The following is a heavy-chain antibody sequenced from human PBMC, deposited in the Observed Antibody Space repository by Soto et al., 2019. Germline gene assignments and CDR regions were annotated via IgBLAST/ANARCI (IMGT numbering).Heavy chain of an antibody. D-gene: IGHD4-17*01. Sequence: QLQLQESGPGLVKPSETLSLTCTVSGGSISSSSYYWGWIRQPPGKGLEWIGSIYYSGSTYYNPYLKSRVTISVDTSKNQFSLKLSSVTAADTAVYYCARLRTTVTTFDAFDIWGQGTMVTVSS. V-gene: IGHV4-39*01. CDR1: GGSISSSSYY. CDR3: ARLRTTVTTFDAFDI. J-gene: IGHJ3*02. CDR2: IYYSGST.